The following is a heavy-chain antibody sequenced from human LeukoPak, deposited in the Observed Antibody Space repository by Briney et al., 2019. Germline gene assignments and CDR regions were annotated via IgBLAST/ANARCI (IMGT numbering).Heavy chain of an antibody. Sequence: GGSLRLSCGVSGFTFSSYWMSWVRQVPGKGLECLANIKEDGSETYYADSVKGRFTISRDNPKNLLFLQINSLRVEDTAVYYCARETPRRGETRDGYRWGQGTLVTVSS. V-gene: IGHV3-7*01. CDR2: IKEDGSET. J-gene: IGHJ4*02. D-gene: IGHD5-24*01. CDR1: GFTFSSYW. CDR3: ARETPRRGETRDGYR.